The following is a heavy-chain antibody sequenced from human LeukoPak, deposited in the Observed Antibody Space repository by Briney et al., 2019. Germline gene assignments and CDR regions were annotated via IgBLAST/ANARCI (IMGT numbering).Heavy chain of an antibody. CDR3: ARQTNPLRYFDWLQYYYYGMDV. V-gene: IGHV4-34*01. Sequence: ASETLSLTCAVYGGSFSGYYWSWIRQPPGKGLEWIGEINHSGSTNYNPSLKSRVTISVDTSKNQFSLKLSSVTAADMAVYYCARQTNPLRYFDWLQYYYYGMDVWGQGTTVTVSS. CDR1: GGSFSGYY. D-gene: IGHD3-9*01. CDR2: INHSGST. J-gene: IGHJ6*02.